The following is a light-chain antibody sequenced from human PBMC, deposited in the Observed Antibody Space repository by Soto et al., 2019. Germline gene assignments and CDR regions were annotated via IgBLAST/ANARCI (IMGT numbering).Light chain of an antibody. CDR2: GAS. CDR1: QSISTN. J-gene: IGKJ1*01. Sequence: EIVMTQSPVTLTVSPGERATLYCRASQSISTNLAWHQQKPGQAPRLLIYGASTRATGIPARFSGSGSGTEFTLTISSLQSEDLAVYYCQQFNNWAWTFGQGTKVEI. CDR3: QQFNNWAWT. V-gene: IGKV3-15*01.